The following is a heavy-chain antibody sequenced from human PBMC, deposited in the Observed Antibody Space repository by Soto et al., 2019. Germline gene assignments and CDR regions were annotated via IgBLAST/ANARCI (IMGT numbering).Heavy chain of an antibody. J-gene: IGHJ5*02. Sequence: ASVKVSCKASGYNFRDYYMHWVRQAPGQGLEWMGWINPNSGGTNLPQKFQARVAMTRDTSINTVYMELTRMRSDDTGVYYCAGSYDMLPVLNWLDPCGQGTQVTFSS. CDR2: INPNSGGT. V-gene: IGHV1-2*02. CDR3: AGSYDMLPVLNWLDP. CDR1: GYNFRDYY. D-gene: IGHD3-9*01.